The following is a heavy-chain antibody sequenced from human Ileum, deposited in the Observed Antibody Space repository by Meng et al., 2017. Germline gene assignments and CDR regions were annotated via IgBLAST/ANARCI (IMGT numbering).Heavy chain of an antibody. CDR3: ARVGYYDSSGPGVDDAFDI. Sequence: ASVKVSCKASGYTFTSYGISWVRQAPGQGLEWMGWISAYNGNTNYAQKLQGRVTMTTDTSTSTAYMELRSLRSDDTAVYYCARVGYYDSSGPGVDDAFDIWGQGTMVTVSS. D-gene: IGHD3-22*01. CDR2: ISAYNGNT. CDR1: GYTFTSYG. J-gene: IGHJ3*02. V-gene: IGHV1-18*01.